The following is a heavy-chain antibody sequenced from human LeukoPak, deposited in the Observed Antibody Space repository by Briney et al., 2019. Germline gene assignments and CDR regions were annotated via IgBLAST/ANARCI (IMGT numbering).Heavy chain of an antibody. V-gene: IGHV3-7*01. CDR1: GFTFSNYW. Sequence: GGSLRLSCAASGFTFSNYWMHWVRQAPGKGLEWVANLKQDRSEKYYVDSVKGRFTISRDNAKNSLYLQMNSLRAEDTAVYYCANFILSWGQGTLVTVSS. D-gene: IGHD3-10*01. CDR3: ANFILS. CDR2: LKQDRSEK. J-gene: IGHJ4*02.